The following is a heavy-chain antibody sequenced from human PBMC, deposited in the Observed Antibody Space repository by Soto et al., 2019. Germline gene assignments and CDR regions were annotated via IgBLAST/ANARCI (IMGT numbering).Heavy chain of an antibody. D-gene: IGHD6-19*01. CDR3: ARVDNSGWYFDY. CDR2: INHSGST. CDR1: GGSFSGYY. V-gene: IGHV4-34*01. Sequence: QVQLQQWGAGLLKPSETLSLTCAVYGGSFSGYYWSWIRQPPGKGLEWIGEINHSGSTNYSPSLKSRVTISVDTSKNQFSLKVTSVTAADTAVYYCARVDNSGWYFDYWGQGTLVTVSS. J-gene: IGHJ4*02.